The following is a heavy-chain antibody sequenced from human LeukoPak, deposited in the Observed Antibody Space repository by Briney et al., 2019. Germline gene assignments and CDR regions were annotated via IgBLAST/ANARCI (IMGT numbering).Heavy chain of an antibody. Sequence: ASVKVSCTASGYTFTGYYMHWVRQAPGQGLEWMGRINPNSGGTYYAQKFQGRVTMTRDTSISTAYMELSRLRSDDTAVYYCARVEGSSGWYYFDYWGQGTLVTVSS. CDR1: GYTFTGYY. CDR3: ARVEGSSGWYYFDY. J-gene: IGHJ4*02. V-gene: IGHV1-2*06. CDR2: INPNSGGT. D-gene: IGHD6-19*01.